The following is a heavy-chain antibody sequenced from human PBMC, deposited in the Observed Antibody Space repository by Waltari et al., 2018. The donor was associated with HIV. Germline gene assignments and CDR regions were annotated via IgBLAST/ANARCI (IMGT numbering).Heavy chain of an antibody. CDR1: GFTIDDYG. CDR2: FDWNGGSA. CDR3: VRDSDGSGYDI. Sequence: DVRLVESGGEVVRPGASLRLSCVASGFTIDDYGMAWVRQRPGQGLGWVSNFDWNGGSANYGDSVKGRFTVFRDNPKASLYLQMNNLRDEDTGLYYCVRDSDGSGYDIWGRGTLVTVFS. V-gene: IGHV3-20*04. D-gene: IGHD3-3*01. J-gene: IGHJ1*01.